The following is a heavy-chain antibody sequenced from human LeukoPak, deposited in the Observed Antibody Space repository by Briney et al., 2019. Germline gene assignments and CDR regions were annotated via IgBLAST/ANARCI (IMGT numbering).Heavy chain of an antibody. Sequence: PGGSLRLSCAASGFTFSNYAMHWVRQAPGKGLEYVSAISSNGGSTYYANSVKGRFTIPRDNSKNTLYLQMGSLRAEDMAVYYCARGRIAVAGTIDYWGQGTLVTVSS. CDR2: ISSNGGST. D-gene: IGHD6-19*01. CDR3: ARGRIAVAGTIDY. V-gene: IGHV3-64*01. J-gene: IGHJ4*02. CDR1: GFTFSNYA.